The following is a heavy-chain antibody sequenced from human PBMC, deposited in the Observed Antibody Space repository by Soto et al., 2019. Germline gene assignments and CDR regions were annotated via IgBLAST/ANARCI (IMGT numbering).Heavy chain of an antibody. D-gene: IGHD3-10*01. CDR1: GFTFSDYY. V-gene: IGHV3-11*01. Sequence: GGSRRLSCAASGFTFSDYYMSWIRRAPGKGLEWVSYISSSGSTIYYADSVKGRFTISRDNAKNSLYLQMNSLRAEETAVYYCASDSAHIGAFDIWGQGTMVTVSS. CDR3: ASDSAHIGAFDI. J-gene: IGHJ3*02. CDR2: ISSSGSTI.